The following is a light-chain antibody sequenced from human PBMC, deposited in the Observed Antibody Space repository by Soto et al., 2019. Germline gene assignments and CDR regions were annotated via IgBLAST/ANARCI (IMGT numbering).Light chain of an antibody. V-gene: IGLV2-8*01. J-gene: IGLJ1*01. CDR3: FSYAGRNNYV. CDR1: SSDVGGYNY. Sequence: QSVLTQPPSAYGSPGQSVTISCTGTSSDVGGYNYVSWYQQYPGKAPKLMIYEVSQRPSGVPDRFSGSKSGNTASLTVSGLQAEDEDHYYCFSYAGRNNYVFGTGTKVTVL. CDR2: EVS.